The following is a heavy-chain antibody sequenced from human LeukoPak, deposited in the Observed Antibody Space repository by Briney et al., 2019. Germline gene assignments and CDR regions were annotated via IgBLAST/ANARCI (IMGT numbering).Heavy chain of an antibody. Sequence: PSETLSLTCAVSGGSISSSNWWSWVRQPPGKGLEWIGEIYHSGSTNYNPSLKSRVTISVDKSKNQFSLKLSSVTAADTAVYYCAREGKWVDAVTLAFDYWGQGTLVTVSS. V-gene: IGHV4-4*02. CDR2: IYHSGST. CDR3: AREGKWVDAVTLAFDY. CDR1: GGSISSSNW. J-gene: IGHJ4*02. D-gene: IGHD4-11*01.